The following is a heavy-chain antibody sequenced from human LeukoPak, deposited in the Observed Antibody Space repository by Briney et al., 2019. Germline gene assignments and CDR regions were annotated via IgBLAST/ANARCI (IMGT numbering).Heavy chain of an antibody. D-gene: IGHD6-13*01. Sequence: GGSLRLSSAASGFTFSSYWMHWVRQVLGKGLVWVSRINSDGSSTSYADSVKGRFTISRDNAKNTLYLQMNSLRAEDTAVYYCARCEVGSWYDYFDYWGQGTLVTVSS. J-gene: IGHJ4*02. V-gene: IGHV3-74*01. CDR3: ARCEVGSWYDYFDY. CDR2: INSDGSST. CDR1: GFTFSSYW.